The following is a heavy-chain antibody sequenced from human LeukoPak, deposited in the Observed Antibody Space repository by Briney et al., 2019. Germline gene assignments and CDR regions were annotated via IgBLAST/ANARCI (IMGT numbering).Heavy chain of an antibody. CDR3: ARADCSSSTCYLRRSWFDP. V-gene: IGHV3-21*01. CDR2: ISTSSRYI. J-gene: IGHJ5*02. CDR1: GFTLSNYD. D-gene: IGHD2-2*01. Sequence: GGSLRLSCAASGFTLSNYDMNRVRQAPGKGLEWVSSISTSSRYIYYKDSVRGRFTFSRDDAKNSLHLEMNSLRAEDTAVYYCARADCSSSTCYLRRSWFDPWGQGTLVTVSS.